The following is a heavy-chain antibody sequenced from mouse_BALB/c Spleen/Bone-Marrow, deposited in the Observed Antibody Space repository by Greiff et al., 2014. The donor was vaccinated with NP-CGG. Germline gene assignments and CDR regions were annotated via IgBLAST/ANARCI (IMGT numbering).Heavy chain of an antibody. CDR3: ARDENVGIYWYFDV. CDR1: GFTFTDYY. Sequence: EVKLEESGGGSVQPGGSLRLSCATSGFTFTDYYMSWVRQPPGKALEWLGFIRNKAKGYTTDYSASVKGRFTISRDNSQRTLYLQMNTLRAEDSATYYCARDENVGIYWYFDVWGAGTTVIVSS. V-gene: IGHV7-3*02. J-gene: IGHJ1*01. CDR2: IRNKAKGYTT.